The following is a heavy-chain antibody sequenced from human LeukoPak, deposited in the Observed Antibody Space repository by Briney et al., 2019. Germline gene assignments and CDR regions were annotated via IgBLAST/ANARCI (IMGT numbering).Heavy chain of an antibody. D-gene: IGHD6-19*01. J-gene: IGHJ4*02. V-gene: IGHV4-59*11. CDR1: GGSISNHY. CDR2: IFYSGST. Sequence: SETLSLTCTVSGGSISNHYWGWIRQPPGKQPEYIGYIFYSGSTNYNPSLKSRLTISRDTSNNQFSLHLRSVTAADTAIYYCARINSGWYFDYWGQGSLVTVSS. CDR3: ARINSGWYFDY.